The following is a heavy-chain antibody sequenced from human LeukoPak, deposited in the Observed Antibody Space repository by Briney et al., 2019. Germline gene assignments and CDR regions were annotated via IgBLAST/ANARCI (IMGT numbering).Heavy chain of an antibody. J-gene: IGHJ4*02. CDR1: GFTFSSYS. D-gene: IGHD1-26*01. CDR3: ARDRELLPDY. CDR2: ISSSSSTI. Sequence: GGSLRLSCAASGFTFSSYSMNWVRQAPGKGLEWVSYISSSSSTIYYADSVKGRFTISRDNAKNSLYLHMNSLRAEDTAVYYCARDRELLPDYWGQGTLVTVSS. V-gene: IGHV3-48*01.